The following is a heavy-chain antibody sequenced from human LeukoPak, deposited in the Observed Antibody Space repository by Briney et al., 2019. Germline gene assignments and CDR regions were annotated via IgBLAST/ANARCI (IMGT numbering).Heavy chain of an antibody. V-gene: IGHV4-59*08. CDR3: ASTTVTPRLFDI. CDR1: GGSISSYY. D-gene: IGHD4-17*01. CDR2: IYYSGST. Sequence: SETLSFTCTVSGGSISSYYWSWIRQPPGKGLEWIGYIYYSGSTNYNPSLKSRVTISVDTSKNQFSLKLSSVTAADTAVYYCASTTVTPRLFDIWGQGTMVTVSS. J-gene: IGHJ3*02.